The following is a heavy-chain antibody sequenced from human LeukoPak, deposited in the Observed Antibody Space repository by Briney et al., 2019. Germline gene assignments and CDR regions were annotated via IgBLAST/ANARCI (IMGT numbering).Heavy chain of an antibody. CDR1: GFTFSNYW. CDR3: ARDPYDYSGYFYGAFDI. J-gene: IGHJ3*02. D-gene: IGHD3-22*01. V-gene: IGHV3-7*01. Sequence: GGSLRLSCAASGFTFSNYWMTWVRQAPGKGLEWVANINRDGDGKEYVDSVKGRFTISRDNAKKSLYLQLNSLRAEDTAVYYCARDPYDYSGYFYGAFDIWGQGTMVTVSS. CDR2: INRDGDGK.